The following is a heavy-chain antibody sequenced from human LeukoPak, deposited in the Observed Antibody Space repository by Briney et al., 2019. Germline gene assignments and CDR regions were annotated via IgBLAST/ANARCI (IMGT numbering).Heavy chain of an antibody. D-gene: IGHD1-26*01. CDR1: GGSITNYY. V-gene: IGHV4-59*01. CDR2: IYYSGST. J-gene: IGHJ4*02. Sequence: SETLSLTCTVSGGSITNYYWSWIRQPPGKGLEWIGYIYYSGSTNYNPSLKSRVTISVDTSKNQFSLKLSSVTAADTAVYYCARTLSGSNYASYFAYCGQGTLVTVSS. CDR3: ARTLSGSNYASYFAY.